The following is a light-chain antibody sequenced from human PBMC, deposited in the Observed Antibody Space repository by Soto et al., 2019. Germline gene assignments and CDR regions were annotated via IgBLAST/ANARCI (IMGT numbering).Light chain of an antibody. CDR2: TLS. CDR3: MQRIEFPYT. CDR1: QSLLDSHDGNTY. Sequence: DLVMTQTPLSLPVTPGEPASISCRSSQSLLDSHDGNTYLDWYLQKPGQSPQLLIYTLSYRASXVXDXFSGSGSGTDFTLKISRVEAEDVGVYYCMQRIEFPYTFGQGTKLEIK. V-gene: IGKV2-40*01. J-gene: IGKJ2*01.